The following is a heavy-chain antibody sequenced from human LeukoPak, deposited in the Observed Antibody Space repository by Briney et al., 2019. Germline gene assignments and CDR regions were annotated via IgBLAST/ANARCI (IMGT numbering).Heavy chain of an antibody. D-gene: IGHD2-15*01. CDR1: GGTFSSHA. V-gene: IGHV1-69*01. CDR3: VSRSGPVAALDY. J-gene: IGHJ4*02. CDR2: IIPIFGTA. Sequence: ASVKVSCKASGGTFSSHAISWVRQAPGQGLEWMGGIIPIFGTANYAQKFQGRVTITADESTSTAYMELSSLRSEDTAVYYCVSRSGPVAALDYWGQGTLVTVSS.